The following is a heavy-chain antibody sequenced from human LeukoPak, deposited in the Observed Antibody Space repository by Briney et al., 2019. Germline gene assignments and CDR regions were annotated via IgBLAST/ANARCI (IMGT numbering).Heavy chain of an antibody. CDR2: IYYSGST. V-gene: IGHV4-59*05. CDR3: ARLNDSRGYLLPAFDY. Sequence: SETLSLTCSVSGASITTHYWSWIRQSPGEGLEWIGSIYYSGSTYYNPSLKSRVTISVDTSKNQFSLKLSSVTAADTAVYYCARLNDSRGYLLPAFDYWGQGTLVTVSS. D-gene: IGHD3-22*01. J-gene: IGHJ4*02. CDR1: GASITTHY.